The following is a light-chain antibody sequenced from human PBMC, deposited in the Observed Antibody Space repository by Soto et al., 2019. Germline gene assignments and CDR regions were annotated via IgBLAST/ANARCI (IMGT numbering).Light chain of an antibody. Sequence: IQMTHSPSSLSASVGDRVTTTYRASQAIGTALGWYQQRPGKAPKRLIYAASSLQSGAPPRFSGSGSGTAFTLTIRNLQPGDFATYFCLQHYSYPRTFGQGTKVDI. J-gene: IGKJ1*01. CDR2: AAS. CDR1: QAIGTA. V-gene: IGKV1-17*02. CDR3: LQHYSYPRT.